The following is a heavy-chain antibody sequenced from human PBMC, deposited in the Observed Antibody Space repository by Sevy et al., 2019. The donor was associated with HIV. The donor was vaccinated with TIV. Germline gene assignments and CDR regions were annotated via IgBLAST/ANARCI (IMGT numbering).Heavy chain of an antibody. CDR1: GGSFSGYY. CDR3: ARAPPIVVVPAAPSWFDP. Sequence: SETLSLTCAVYGGSFSGYYWNWIRQPPGKGLEWIREINHSGSTNYNPSLKSRVTISVDTSKNQFSLKLSSVTAADTAVYYCARAPPIVVVPAAPSWFDPWGQGTLVTVSS. D-gene: IGHD2-2*01. V-gene: IGHV4-34*01. J-gene: IGHJ5*02. CDR2: INHSGST.